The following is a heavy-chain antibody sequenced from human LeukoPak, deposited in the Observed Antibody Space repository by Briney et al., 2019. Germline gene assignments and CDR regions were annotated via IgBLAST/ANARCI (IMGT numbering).Heavy chain of an antibody. CDR2: IRSKAKNYAT. V-gene: IGHV3-73*01. D-gene: IGHD3-9*01. J-gene: IGHJ3*02. CDR1: GFSFSGSA. Sequence: QPGGSLRLPCAASGFSFSGSAMHGVRQASGKGLEWVGRIRSKAKNYATAYVASVKGRFTISRDDSKNTAYLQMNSLKTEDTAVYYCSRHYDILTGYYSEVLDIWGQGTMVTVSS. CDR3: SRHYDILTGYYSEVLDI.